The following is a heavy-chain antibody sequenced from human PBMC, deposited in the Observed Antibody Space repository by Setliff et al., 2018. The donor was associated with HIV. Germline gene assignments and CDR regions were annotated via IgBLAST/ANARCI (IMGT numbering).Heavy chain of an antibody. Sequence: SETLSLTCSVSGDSINSRPYYYGWLRQPPGKGLEWISNVFYSGSTYYNPSLKSRVSMSIDTSRNQFSLKLTSVTAADTAVYFCARFPTVVTAPGFWGRGTLVTVSS. D-gene: IGHD2-21*02. V-gene: IGHV4-39*01. J-gene: IGHJ4*02. CDR1: GDSINSRPYY. CDR3: ARFPTVVTAPGF. CDR2: VFYSGST.